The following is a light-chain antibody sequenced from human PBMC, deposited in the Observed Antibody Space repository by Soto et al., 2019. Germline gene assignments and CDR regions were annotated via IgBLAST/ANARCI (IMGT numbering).Light chain of an antibody. CDR2: GVS. J-gene: IGLJ1*01. CDR3: VSYTSSIAWV. V-gene: IGLV2-14*01. Sequence: QSVLTQPASVSGSPGQSITISCAGTSSDVGGYNYVSWFQQHPGKAPKFMIYGVSNRPSGVSNRFSGSKSGNTASLTISGLQAEDEADYYCVSYTSSIAWVFGPGTKVTVL. CDR1: SSDVGGYNY.